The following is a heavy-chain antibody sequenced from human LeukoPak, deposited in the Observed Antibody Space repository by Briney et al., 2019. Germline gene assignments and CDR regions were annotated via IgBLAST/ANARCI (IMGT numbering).Heavy chain of an antibody. CDR3: ARVAFRYCSGGSCYFDY. CDR1: GYTFTGYY. D-gene: IGHD2-15*01. V-gene: IGHV1-2*02. Sequence: GASVTVSCKASGYTFTGYYMHWVRQAPGQGLAWMGWINPNSGGTNYAQKFQGRVTMTRDTSISTAYMELSRLRSDDTAVYYCARVAFRYCSGGSCYFDYWGQGTLVTVSS. CDR2: INPNSGGT. J-gene: IGHJ4*02.